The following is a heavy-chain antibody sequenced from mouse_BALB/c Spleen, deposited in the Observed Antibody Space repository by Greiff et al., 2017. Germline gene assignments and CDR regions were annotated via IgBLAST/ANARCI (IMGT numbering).Heavy chain of an antibody. J-gene: IGHJ4*01. CDR2: IDPANGNT. CDR1: GFNFKDTY. V-gene: IGHV14-3*02. CDR3: ARDDYDGDY. D-gene: IGHD2-4*01. Sequence: VQLQQSGAELVKPGASVKLSCTASGFNFKDTYMHWVKQRPEQGLEWIGRIDPANGNTKYDPKFQGKATITADTSSNTAYLQLSSLTSEDTAVYYCARDDYDGDYWGQGTSVTVSS.